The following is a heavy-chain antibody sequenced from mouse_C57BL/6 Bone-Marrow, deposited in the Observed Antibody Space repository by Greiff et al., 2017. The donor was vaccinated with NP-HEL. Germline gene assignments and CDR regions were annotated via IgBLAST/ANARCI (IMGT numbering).Heavy chain of an antibody. CDR2: IYPGDGDT. CDR3: AREYFDV. CDR1: GYAFSSSW. V-gene: IGHV1-82*01. Sequence: QVQLQQSGPELVKPGASVKISCKASGYAFSSSWMNWVKQRPGEGLEWIGRIYPGDGDTNYNGKFKGKATLTADKSSSTAYMQLSSLTSEDSAVYFCAREYFDVWGTGTTVTVSS. J-gene: IGHJ1*03.